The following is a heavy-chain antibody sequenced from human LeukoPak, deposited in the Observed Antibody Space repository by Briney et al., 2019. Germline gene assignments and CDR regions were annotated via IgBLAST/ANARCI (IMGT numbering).Heavy chain of an antibody. D-gene: IGHD3-16*01. Sequence: PSETLSLTCAVSGGSISSGGYSWSWIRQPPGKGLEWIGYIYYSGSTNHNPSLKSRVTISVDTSKNQFSLKLSSVTAADTAVYYCARDWGSRLDYWGQGTLVTVSS. CDR2: IYYSGST. V-gene: IGHV4-61*08. CDR1: GGSISSGGYS. CDR3: ARDWGSRLDY. J-gene: IGHJ4*02.